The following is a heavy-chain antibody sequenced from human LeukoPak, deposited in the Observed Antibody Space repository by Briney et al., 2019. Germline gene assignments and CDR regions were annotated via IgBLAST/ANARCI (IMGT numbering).Heavy chain of an antibody. V-gene: IGHV1-2*06. J-gene: IGHJ4*02. CDR1: GYTLTGYY. Sequence: ASVKVSCKASGYTLTGYYMHWVRQAPGQGLEWMGRINPNSGGTNYAQKFQGRVTMTRDTSISTAYMELSRLRSDDTAVYYCARDYYDSSGYYYARGDYWGQGTLVTASS. CDR2: INPNSGGT. CDR3: ARDYYDSSGYYYARGDY. D-gene: IGHD3-22*01.